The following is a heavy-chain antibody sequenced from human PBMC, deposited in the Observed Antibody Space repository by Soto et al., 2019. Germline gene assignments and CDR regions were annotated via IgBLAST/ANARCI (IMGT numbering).Heavy chain of an antibody. CDR3: ARASGHIYATLHGPFDH. Sequence: PGGSLRLSCAASGFTFNRHPLHWVRQAPGKGLEWVAVISHDGNNKYYAGSVKGRFTISRDNSMNMLYLQMHGLRTEDTAIFYCARASGHIYATLHGPFDHWGQGALVTVSS. J-gene: IGHJ4*02. CDR2: ISHDGNNK. V-gene: IGHV3-30-3*01. CDR1: GFTFNRHP. D-gene: IGHD2-8*01.